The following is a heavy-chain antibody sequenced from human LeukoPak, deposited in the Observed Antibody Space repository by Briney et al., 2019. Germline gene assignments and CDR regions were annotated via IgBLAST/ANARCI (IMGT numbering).Heavy chain of an antibody. CDR1: GGSFSGYY. D-gene: IGHD1-26*01. CDR3: ARDSQWELQYYFDY. V-gene: IGHV4-34*01. Sequence: PSETLSLTCAVYGGSFSGYYWSWIRQPPGKGLEWIGEINHSGSTNYNPSLKSRVTISVDTSKNQFSLKLSSVTAADTAVYYCARDSQWELQYYFDYWGQGTLVTVSS. CDR2: INHSGST. J-gene: IGHJ4*02.